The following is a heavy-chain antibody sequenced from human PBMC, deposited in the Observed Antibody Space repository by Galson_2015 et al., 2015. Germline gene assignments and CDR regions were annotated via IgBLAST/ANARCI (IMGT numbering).Heavy chain of an antibody. CDR3: ARDVSGRKGLFDY. J-gene: IGHJ4*02. CDR1: GGSISSYY. V-gene: IGHV4-59*01. CDR2: IYYSGST. Sequence: LSLTCTVSGGSISSYYWSWIRQPPGKGLEWIGYIYYSGSTNYNPSLKSRVTISVDTSKNQFSLKLSSVTAADTAVYYCARDVSGRKGLFDYWGQGTLVTVSS. D-gene: IGHD1-14*01.